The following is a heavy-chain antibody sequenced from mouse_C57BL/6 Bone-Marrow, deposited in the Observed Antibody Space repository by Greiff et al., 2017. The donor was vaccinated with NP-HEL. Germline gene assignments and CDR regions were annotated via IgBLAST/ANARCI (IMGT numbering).Heavy chain of an antibody. V-gene: IGHV1-81*01. D-gene: IGHD1-1*01. Sequence: QVQLKESGAELARPGASVKLSCKASGYTFTSYGISWVKQRTGQGLEWIGEIYPRSGNTYYNEKFKGKATLTADKSSSTAYMELRSLTSEDSAVYFCARGRYYGSNWYFDVWGTGTTVTVSS. CDR2: IYPRSGNT. J-gene: IGHJ1*03. CDR3: ARGRYYGSNWYFDV. CDR1: GYTFTSYG.